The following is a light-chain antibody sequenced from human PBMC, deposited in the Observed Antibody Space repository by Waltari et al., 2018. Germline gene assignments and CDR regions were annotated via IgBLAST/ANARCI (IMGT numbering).Light chain of an antibody. CDR2: GAS. Sequence: EIVLTQSPDTLSLSPEESATLSCRASQSVSSSFLAWYQQKPGQAPRLLIYGASNRATGIPDRFSGSGSGTDFTLTISRLEPADFAVYHCQQYGGSPISFGGGTKVEIK. CDR3: QQYGGSPIS. J-gene: IGKJ4*01. CDR1: QSVSSSF. V-gene: IGKV3-20*01.